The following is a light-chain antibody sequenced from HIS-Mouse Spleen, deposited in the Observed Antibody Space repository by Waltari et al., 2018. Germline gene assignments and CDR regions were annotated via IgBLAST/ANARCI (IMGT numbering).Light chain of an antibody. CDR1: SPNLGSNY. Sequence: QSALTQPASVSGSPGQSITISCSGSSPNLGSNYVYLYHHLPGTAPKLLTYRNNQRPSGVPDRFSGSKSGTSASLAISGLRSEDEADYYCAAWDDSLSGPVFGGGTKLTVL. J-gene: IGLJ3*02. V-gene: IGLV1-47*01. CDR3: AAWDDSLSGPV. CDR2: RNN.